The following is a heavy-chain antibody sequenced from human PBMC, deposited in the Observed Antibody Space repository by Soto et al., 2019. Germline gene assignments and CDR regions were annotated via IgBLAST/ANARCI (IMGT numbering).Heavy chain of an antibody. Sequence: QLQLQESGSGLVKPSQTLSLTCAVSGGSISSGGYSWSWIRQPPGKGLEWIGYIYHSGSTYYNPSPKRRAPISVDRSMNQFSLQLSPVTAADTAVYYCARAGGLGAVAADYWGQGTLVTVSS. D-gene: IGHD6-19*01. J-gene: IGHJ4*02. CDR2: IYHSGST. CDR1: GGSISSGGYS. CDR3: ARAGGLGAVAADY. V-gene: IGHV4-30-2*01.